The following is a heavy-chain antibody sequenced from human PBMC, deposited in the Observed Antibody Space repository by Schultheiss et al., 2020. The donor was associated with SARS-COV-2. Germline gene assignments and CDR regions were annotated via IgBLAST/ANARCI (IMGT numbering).Heavy chain of an antibody. J-gene: IGHJ4*02. CDR3: ATRTGATTY. CDR2: INPNSGGT. V-gene: IGHV1-2*02. CDR1: GYTFTSYG. D-gene: IGHD1-26*01. Sequence: ASVKVSCKASGYTFTSYGISWVRQAPGQGLEWMGWINPNSGGTNYAQKFQGRVTMTRDTSISTAYMELSRLRSDDTAVYYCATRTGATTYWGQGTLVTVSS.